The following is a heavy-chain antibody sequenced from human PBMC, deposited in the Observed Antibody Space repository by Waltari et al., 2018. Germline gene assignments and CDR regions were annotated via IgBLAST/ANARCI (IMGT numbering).Heavy chain of an antibody. CDR3: ARVARGTLYDAFDI. J-gene: IGHJ3*02. D-gene: IGHD1-26*01. V-gene: IGHV3-66*01. Sequence: EVQLMESGGGLVQPGGSLILSCVASGLAVSTSFMRWVRQAPGTGLEWVSAIFSGDTTYYTDSVKGRFSTSRDNSKNTLFLQMNSLRAEDTAVYYCARVARGTLYDAFDIWGQGTMVTVSS. CDR1: GLAVSTSF. CDR2: IFSGDTT.